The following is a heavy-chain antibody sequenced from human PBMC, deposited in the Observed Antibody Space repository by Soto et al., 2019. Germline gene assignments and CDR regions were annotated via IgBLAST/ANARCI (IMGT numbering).Heavy chain of an antibody. CDR3: ARCSLVVVPAPGFDP. D-gene: IGHD2-2*01. J-gene: IGHJ5*02. V-gene: IGHV4-31*03. Sequence: SETLSLTCTVSGGSISSGGYYWSWIRQHPGKGLEWIGYIYYSGTTYYNPPLKSRVTISVDTSKNQFSLKLSSVSAADTALYYCARCSLVVVPAPGFDPWGRGTLVTVSS. CDR1: GGSISSGGYY. CDR2: IYYSGTT.